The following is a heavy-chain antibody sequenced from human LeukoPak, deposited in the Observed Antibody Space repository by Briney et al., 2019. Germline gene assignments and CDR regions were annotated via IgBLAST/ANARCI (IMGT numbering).Heavy chain of an antibody. V-gene: IGHV3-21*01. D-gene: IGHD3-22*01. Sequence: GGSLRLSCAASGFTFFTYSMNWVRQAPGKGLEWVSSISSSSSYIYYADSVKGRFTISRDDAKNSLYLQMNSLGAEDTAVYYCARPYDTRGYFPDYWGQGTLVTVSS. CDR2: ISSSSSYI. J-gene: IGHJ4*02. CDR3: ARPYDTRGYFPDY. CDR1: GFTFFTYS.